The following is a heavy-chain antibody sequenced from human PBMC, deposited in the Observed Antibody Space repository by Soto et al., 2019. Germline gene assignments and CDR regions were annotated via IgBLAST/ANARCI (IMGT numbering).Heavy chain of an antibody. CDR2: ISSSSSYT. D-gene: IGHD3-22*01. Sequence: PGGSLRLSCAASGFTFSDYYMSWIRQAPGKGPEWVSYISSSSSYTNYADSVKGRFTISRDNAKNSLYLQMNSMRAEDTAVYYCARSYKYYYDISGPNAFDIWGQGTMVTVSS. J-gene: IGHJ3*02. V-gene: IGHV3-11*06. CDR1: GFTFSDYY. CDR3: ARSYKYYYDISGPNAFDI.